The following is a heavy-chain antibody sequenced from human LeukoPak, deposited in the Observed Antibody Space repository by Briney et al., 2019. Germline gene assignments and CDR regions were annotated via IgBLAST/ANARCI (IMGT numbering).Heavy chain of an antibody. CDR1: GFTFSIYA. J-gene: IGHJ4*02. D-gene: IGHD6-13*01. V-gene: IGHV3-23*01. CDR2: ISGSGGTA. Sequence: GGSLRLSCAASGFTFSIYAMSWVRQAPGKGLEWVSAISGSGGTAYYADSVKGRFTISRDNSKNTLYLQMNSLRAEDTAVYYCAKEWRYSSSWYQYYFDYWGQGTLVTVSS. CDR3: AKEWRYSSSWYQYYFDY.